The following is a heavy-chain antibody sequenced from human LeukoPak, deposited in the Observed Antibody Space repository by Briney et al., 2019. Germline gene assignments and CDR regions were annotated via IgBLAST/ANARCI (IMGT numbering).Heavy chain of an antibody. CDR1: GFTFSNYG. V-gene: IGHV3-30*02. J-gene: IGHJ6*04. Sequence: GGSLRLSCAASGFTFSNYGMHWVRQAPGKGLEWVAFIEYDGTDTHFADSVRGRFTISRDNSEDTLYLQIITLMAVDTAVYYCARNRLRATATYMDVWGKGTTVTVSS. CDR2: IEYDGTDT. D-gene: IGHD2-15*01. CDR3: ARNRLRATATYMDV.